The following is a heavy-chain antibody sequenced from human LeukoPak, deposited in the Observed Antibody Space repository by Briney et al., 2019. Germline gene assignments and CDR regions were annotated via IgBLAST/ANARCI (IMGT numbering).Heavy chain of an antibody. CDR3: ARATYSNYVFAFDI. D-gene: IGHD4-11*01. J-gene: IGHJ3*02. Sequence: GGSLRLSCAASGFTFDDYGMSWVRQAPGKGLEWVSGINWNGGSTGYADSVKGRFTISRDNAKNSLYLQMNSLRAEDTAVYYCARATYSNYVFAFDIWGQGTMVTVSS. CDR2: INWNGGST. V-gene: IGHV3-20*04. CDR1: GFTFDDYG.